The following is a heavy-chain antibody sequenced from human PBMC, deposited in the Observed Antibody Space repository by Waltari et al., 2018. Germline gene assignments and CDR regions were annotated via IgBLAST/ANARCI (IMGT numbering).Heavy chain of an antibody. D-gene: IGHD6-13*01. V-gene: IGHV3-33*06. CDR2: IWYDGSNK. Sequence: PGKGLEWVAVIWYDGSNKYYADSVKGRFTISRDNSKNTLYLQMNSLRAEDTAMYYCAKEEGIAAAGPQQYFQHWGQGTLVTVSS. J-gene: IGHJ1*01. CDR3: AKEEGIAAAGPQQYFQH.